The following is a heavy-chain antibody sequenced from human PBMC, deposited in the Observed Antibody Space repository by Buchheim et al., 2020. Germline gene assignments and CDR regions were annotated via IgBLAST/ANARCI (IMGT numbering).Heavy chain of an antibody. Sequence: QVQLVQSGAEVKKPGASVKVSCKASGYTFTSYYMHWVRQAPGQGLEWMGIINPSGGSTSYAQKFQGRVTMTRDTSTSTVYMELSSLRSEDTAVYYCASGSLWFGEFTTQNYYYYGMDVWGQGTT. CDR2: INPSGGST. CDR1: GYTFTSYY. CDR3: ASGSLWFGEFTTQNYYYYGMDV. J-gene: IGHJ6*02. D-gene: IGHD3-10*01. V-gene: IGHV1-46*01.